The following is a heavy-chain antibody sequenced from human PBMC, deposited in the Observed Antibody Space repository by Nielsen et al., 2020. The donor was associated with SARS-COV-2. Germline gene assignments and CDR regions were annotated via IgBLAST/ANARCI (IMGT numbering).Heavy chain of an antibody. J-gene: IGHJ6*02. CDR2: VRSKTNNYET. Sequence: GESLKISCAASGFTFGDSIIHWVRQASGKGLERVGRVRSKTNNYETAYAASVKGRFTISRDESKNMAYLQMTSLKTEDTAVYYCKHYYERDVWGQGTTVTVSS. CDR3: KHYYERDV. CDR1: GFTFGDSI. V-gene: IGHV3-73*01.